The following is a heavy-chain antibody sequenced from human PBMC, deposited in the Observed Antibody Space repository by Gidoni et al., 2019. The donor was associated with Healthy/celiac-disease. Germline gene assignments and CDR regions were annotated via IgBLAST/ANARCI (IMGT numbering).Heavy chain of an antibody. CDR2: INPSGGST. J-gene: IGHJ4*02. D-gene: IGHD5-12*01. Sequence: QVQLVQSGAEVKKPGASVKVSCLASGYTFTSYYMPWVRQAPGQGLEWMGIINPSGGSTSYAQKLQGRVTMTRDTSTSTVYMELSSLRSEDTAVYYCARDLGKMATLDYWGQGTLVTVSS. CDR1: GYTFTSYY. CDR3: ARDLGKMATLDY. V-gene: IGHV1-46*04.